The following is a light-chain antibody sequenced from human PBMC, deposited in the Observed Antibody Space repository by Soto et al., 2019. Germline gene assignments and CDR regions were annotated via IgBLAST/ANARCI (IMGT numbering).Light chain of an antibody. J-gene: IGKJ1*01. CDR3: QQYYDTPRT. CDR2: WAS. CDR1: QSVFYSGDNKNY. V-gene: IGKV4-1*01. Sequence: DFVMTQSPDSLAVSLGERATINCKSSQSVFYSGDNKNYLAWYQQKPGQPPKLLISWASTREYGVPDRFSGSGSETSFTLTISSLQAEDVAIYYCQQYYDTPRTFGQGTKVEIK.